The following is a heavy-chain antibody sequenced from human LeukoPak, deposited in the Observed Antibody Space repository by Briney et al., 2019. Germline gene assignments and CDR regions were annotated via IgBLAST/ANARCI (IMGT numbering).Heavy chain of an antibody. CDR1: GYSISSGYY. J-gene: IGHJ3*02. V-gene: IGHV4-38-2*02. CDR3: ARVREDPWNSAPHAFDI. CDR2: IYHSGST. Sequence: PSQTLSLTCTVSGYSISSGYYWGWIRQPPGKGLEWIGSIYHSGSTYYNPSLKSRVTISVDTSKNQFSLQLSSVTAADTAVYYCARVREDPWNSAPHAFDIWGQGTMVTVSS. D-gene: IGHD1-1*01.